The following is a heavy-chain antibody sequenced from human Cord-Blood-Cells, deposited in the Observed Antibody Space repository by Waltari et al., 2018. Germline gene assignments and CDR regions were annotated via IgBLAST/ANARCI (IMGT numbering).Heavy chain of an antibody. Sequence: QVQLVQSGAEVKKPGSSVKVSCKASGGTFSSYAISWVRQAPGQGLEWMGWINPIFGTANYAQKFQGRVTITADESTSTAYMELSSLRSEDTAVYYCARPRPTYGSGSYYNFDYWGQGTLVTVSS. CDR2: INPIFGTA. CDR3: ARPRPTYGSGSYYNFDY. V-gene: IGHV1-69*01. D-gene: IGHD3-10*01. J-gene: IGHJ4*02. CDR1: GGTFSSYA.